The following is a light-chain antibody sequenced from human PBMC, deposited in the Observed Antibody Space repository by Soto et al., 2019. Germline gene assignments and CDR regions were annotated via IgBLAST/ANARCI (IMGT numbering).Light chain of an antibody. V-gene: IGKV1-9*01. Sequence: DIQLTQSPSFLSASVGDRVTISCRASQGMNTYVAWYQQKPGKAPKLLIYGASTLHTGVPSRFSGSESGAEFTLTISSLQPEDFATYYCQQLHSYPITFGHGTLLEIK. CDR1: QGMNTY. CDR2: GAS. CDR3: QQLHSYPIT. J-gene: IGKJ5*01.